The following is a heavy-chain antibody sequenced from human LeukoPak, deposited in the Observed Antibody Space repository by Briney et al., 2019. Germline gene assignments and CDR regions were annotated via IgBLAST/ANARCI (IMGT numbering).Heavy chain of an antibody. CDR2: IYYSGST. D-gene: IGHD6-13*01. J-gene: IGHJ4*02. CDR1: GGSISSYY. V-gene: IGHV4-59*12. Sequence: PSETLSLTCTVSGGSISSYYWSWIRQPPGKGLEWIGYIYYSGSTNYNPSLKSRVTISVDTSKNQFSLKLSSVTAADTAVYYCASMKAAAATDYFDYWGQGTLVTVSS. CDR3: ASMKAAAATDYFDY.